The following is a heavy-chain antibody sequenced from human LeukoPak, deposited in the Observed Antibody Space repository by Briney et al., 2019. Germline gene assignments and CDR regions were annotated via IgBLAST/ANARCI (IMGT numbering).Heavy chain of an antibody. CDR1: GVSFSGYY. J-gene: IGHJ1*01. D-gene: IGHD6-19*01. V-gene: IGHV4-59*01. Sequence: SETLSLTCAVYGVSFSGYYWSWIRQPPGKGLEWIGYIYYSGSTNYNPSLKSRVTISVDTSKNQFSLKLSSVTAADTAVYYCARGFYIAVTGPLDHWGQGTLVTVSS. CDR3: ARGFYIAVTGPLDH. CDR2: IYYSGST.